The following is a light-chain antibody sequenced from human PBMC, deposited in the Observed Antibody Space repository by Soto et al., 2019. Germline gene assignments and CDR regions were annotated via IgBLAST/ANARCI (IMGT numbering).Light chain of an antibody. CDR1: NMRTKR. V-gene: IGLV3-21*02. CDR3: QVWDSSSEHVV. J-gene: IGLJ2*01. Sequence: SYELTQPPSVSVAPGQTARLTCGGANMRTKRVHGYQQRPGQPPILVLYDDDDRPSGIPERFSGSNSGNTATLTINRVAAGDEGDYYCQVWDSSSEHVVFGGGTQLTVL. CDR2: DDD.